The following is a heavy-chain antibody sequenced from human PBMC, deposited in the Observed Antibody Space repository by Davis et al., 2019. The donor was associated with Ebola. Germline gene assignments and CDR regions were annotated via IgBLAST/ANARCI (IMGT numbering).Heavy chain of an antibody. CDR2: INPNSGGT. CDR1: GYTFTGYY. V-gene: IGHV1-2*02. D-gene: IGHD1-14*01. J-gene: IGHJ3*02. Sequence: ASVQVSCQASGYTFTGYYMHWVRQAPGQGLEWMGWINPNSGGTNYAQKFQGRVTMTRDTSISTAYMELSRLRSDDTAVYYWARESEHTDAFDIWGQGTMVTVSS. CDR3: ARESEHTDAFDI.